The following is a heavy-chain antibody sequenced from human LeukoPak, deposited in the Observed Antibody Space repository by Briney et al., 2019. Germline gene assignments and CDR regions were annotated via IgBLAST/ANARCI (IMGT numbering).Heavy chain of an antibody. J-gene: IGHJ6*02. V-gene: IGHV4-39*07. Sequence: SETLSLTCTVSGGSISNSSYYWGWIRQPPGKGLEWIGSIYYSGSTYYNPSLKSRVTISVDTSKNQFSLKLSSVTAADTAVYYCAREARIPKLWFGELRWYYYYGMDVWGQGTTVTVSS. CDR3: AREARIPKLWFGELRWYYYYGMDV. D-gene: IGHD3-10*01. CDR1: GGSISNSSYY. CDR2: IYYSGST.